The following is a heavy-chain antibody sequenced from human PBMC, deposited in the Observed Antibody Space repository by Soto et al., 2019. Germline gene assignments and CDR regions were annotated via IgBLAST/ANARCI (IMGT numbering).Heavy chain of an antibody. CDR2: ISAYNGNT. J-gene: IGHJ6*03. CDR1: GYTFTSYG. V-gene: IGHV1-18*01. D-gene: IGHD6-6*01. Sequence: GASVKVSCKASGYTFTSYGISWVRQAPGQGLEWMGWISAYNGNTNYAQKLQGRVTMTTDTSTSTAYMELRSLRSDDTAVYYCARVGRGSSSSFSLLYYYYYMDVWGKGTTVTVSS. CDR3: ARVGRGSSSSFSLLYYYYYMDV.